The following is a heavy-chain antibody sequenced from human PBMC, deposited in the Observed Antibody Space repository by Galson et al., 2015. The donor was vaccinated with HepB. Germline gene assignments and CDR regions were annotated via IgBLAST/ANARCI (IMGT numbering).Heavy chain of an antibody. J-gene: IGHJ6*02. CDR2: IIPIFGTA. Sequence: SVKVSCKASGGTFSSYAISWVRQAPGQGLEWMGGIIPIFGTANYAQKFQGRVTITADESTSTAYMELSSLRSEDTAVYYCASPEMATTSSNYYYYYGMDVWGQGTTVAVSS. D-gene: IGHD5-24*01. V-gene: IGHV1-69*13. CDR3: ASPEMATTSSNYYYYYGMDV. CDR1: GGTFSSYA.